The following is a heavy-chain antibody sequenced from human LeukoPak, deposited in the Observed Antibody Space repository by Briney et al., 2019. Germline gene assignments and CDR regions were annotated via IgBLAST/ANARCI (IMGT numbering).Heavy chain of an antibody. CDR1: GGSISSYY. Sequence: SETLSLTCTVSGGSISSYYWSWIRQPPGKGLEWIGYIYTSGSTNYNPSLKSRVTISVDTSKNQFSLKLSSVTAADTAVYYCARFVVASGSHYGFDYWGQGTLVTVSS. D-gene: IGHD1-26*01. CDR2: IYTSGST. CDR3: ARFVVASGSHYGFDY. J-gene: IGHJ4*02. V-gene: IGHV4-4*09.